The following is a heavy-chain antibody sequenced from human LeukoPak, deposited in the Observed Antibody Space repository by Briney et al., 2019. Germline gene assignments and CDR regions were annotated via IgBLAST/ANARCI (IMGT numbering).Heavy chain of an antibody. V-gene: IGHV4-59*01. J-gene: IGHJ5*02. D-gene: IGHD6-13*01. CDR2: IYYSGST. CDR1: GGSFSGYY. CDR3: ARGGSSSWYFDWFDP. Sequence: SETLSLTCAVYGGSFSGYYWSWIRQPPGKGLEWIGYIYYSGSTNYNPSLKSRVTISVDTSKNQFSLKLSSVTAADTAVYYCARGGSSSWYFDWFDPWGQGTLVTVSS.